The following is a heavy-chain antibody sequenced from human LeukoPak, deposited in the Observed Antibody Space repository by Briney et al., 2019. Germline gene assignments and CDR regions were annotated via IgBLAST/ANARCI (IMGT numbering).Heavy chain of an antibody. J-gene: IGHJ4*02. CDR1: EYNYPNYW. CDR2: IYPGVSSP. D-gene: IGHD3-9*01. CDR3: TTAQDGNFYWDY. Sequence: RGESLQIFCQVSEYNYPNYWVGWVRQMPGKGLEWMGIIYPGVSSPYYSPSFQGHIIISADKSINAAYLQWDSLRASDTAIYFCTTAQDGNFYWDYWGQGTLVTVSS. V-gene: IGHV5-51*01.